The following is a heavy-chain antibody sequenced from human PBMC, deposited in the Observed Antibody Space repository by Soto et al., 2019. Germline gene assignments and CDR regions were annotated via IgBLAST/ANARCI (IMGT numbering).Heavy chain of an antibody. J-gene: IGHJ5*02. CDR1: GGSISSGGYS. Sequence: PSETLSLTCAVSGGSISSGGYSWSWIRQPPGKGLEWIGYIYHSGSTYYNPSLKSRVTISVDRSKNQFSLKLSSVTAADTAVYYCARAIMYYDILTGYYPNWFDPWGQGTLVTVSS. V-gene: IGHV4-30-2*01. D-gene: IGHD3-9*01. CDR3: ARAIMYYDILTGYYPNWFDP. CDR2: IYHSGST.